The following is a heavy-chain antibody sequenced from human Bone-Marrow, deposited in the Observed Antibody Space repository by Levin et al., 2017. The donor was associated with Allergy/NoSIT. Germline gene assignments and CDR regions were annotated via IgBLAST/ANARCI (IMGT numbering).Heavy chain of an antibody. J-gene: IGHJ4*02. V-gene: IGHV4-59*01. Sequence: LSQTLSLTCTVSGGSISSYYWSWIRQPPGKGLEWIGYIYNSGSSKYNPSLKSRVTISVDPYKKQFSLMLSSVTTDDTAVYYCAREGNFRYDSSGSYQPHFDSWGQGSLVIVSS. D-gene: IGHD3-22*01. CDR1: GGSISSYY. CDR2: IYNSGSS. CDR3: AREGNFRYDSSGSYQPHFDS.